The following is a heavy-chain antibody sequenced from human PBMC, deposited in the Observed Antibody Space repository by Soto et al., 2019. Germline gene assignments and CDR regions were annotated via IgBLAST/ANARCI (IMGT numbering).Heavy chain of an antibody. J-gene: IGHJ4*02. CDR3: TRDTGGVYGDYTYFDY. CDR2: IRSKAYGGTT. V-gene: IGHV3-49*03. CDR1: GFTFGDYA. D-gene: IGHD4-17*01. Sequence: GGSLRLSCTASGFTFGDYAMSWFRQAPGKGLEWVGLIRSKAYGGTTEYAASVKGRFTISRDDSKSIAYLQMNSLKTEDTAVYYCTRDTGGVYGDYTYFDYWGQGTLVTVSS.